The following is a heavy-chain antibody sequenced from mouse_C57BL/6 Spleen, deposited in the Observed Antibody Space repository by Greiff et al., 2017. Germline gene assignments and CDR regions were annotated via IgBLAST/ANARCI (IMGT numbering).Heavy chain of an antibody. J-gene: IGHJ1*03. D-gene: IGHD2-14*01. CDR3: ARLMGTRYFDV. V-gene: IGHV5-9*01. Sequence: DVLLVESGGGLVKPGGSLKLSCAASGFTFSSYTMSWVRQTPEKRLEWVATISGGGGNTYYPDSVKGRFTISRDNAKNTLYLQMSSLRSEDTVLYYCARLMGTRYFDVWGTGTTVTVSS. CDR2: ISGGGGNT. CDR1: GFTFSSYT.